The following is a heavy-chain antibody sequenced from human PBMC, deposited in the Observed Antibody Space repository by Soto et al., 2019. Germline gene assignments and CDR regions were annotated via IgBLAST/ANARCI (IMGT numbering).Heavy chain of an antibody. V-gene: IGHV3-23*01. CDR2: ISGSGGST. J-gene: IGHJ3*02. D-gene: IGHD2-15*01. CDR3: ARAYSDAFDI. Sequence: EVQMLESGGGLVQPGGSLRLSCAASGFTFSSCAMSWVRQAPGKGLEWVSGISGSGGSTYYADSVKGRFTISRDNSKNTLYLQMSSLRAEDTAVYYCARAYSDAFDIWGQGTMVTVSS. CDR1: GFTFSSCA.